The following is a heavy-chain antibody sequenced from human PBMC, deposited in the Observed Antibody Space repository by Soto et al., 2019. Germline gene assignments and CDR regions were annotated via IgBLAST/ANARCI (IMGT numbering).Heavy chain of an antibody. Sequence: EASVKVSCKASGYTVTSFVINWVRQAPGQRLEWMGWIHAGNGNTKYSQKFQGRVTITADESTSTAYMELSSLRSEDTAVYYCARGVDCISTSCYYYYYYGMDVWGQGTTVTVSS. D-gene: IGHD2-2*01. CDR1: GYTVTSFV. CDR2: IHAGNGNT. J-gene: IGHJ6*02. CDR3: ARGVDCISTSCYYYYYYGMDV. V-gene: IGHV1-3*01.